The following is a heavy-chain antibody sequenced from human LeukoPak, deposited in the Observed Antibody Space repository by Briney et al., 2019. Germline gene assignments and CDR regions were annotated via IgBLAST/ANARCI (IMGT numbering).Heavy chain of an antibody. V-gene: IGHV3-23*01. CDR3: AKLSGYSYGYVSDY. CDR2: ISGSGGST. D-gene: IGHD5-18*01. CDR1: GFSFSSYA. Sequence: GGSLRLSCAASGFSFSSYAMIWVRQAPGKGLEWVSAISGSGGSTYYADSVKGRFTISRDNSKDTLYLQMNSLRAEDTAVYYCAKLSGYSYGYVSDYWGQGTQVTVSS. J-gene: IGHJ4*02.